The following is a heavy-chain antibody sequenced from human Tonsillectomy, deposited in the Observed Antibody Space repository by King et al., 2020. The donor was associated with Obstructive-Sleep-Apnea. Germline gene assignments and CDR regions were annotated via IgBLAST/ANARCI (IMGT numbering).Heavy chain of an antibody. J-gene: IGHJ6*02. Sequence: VQLQQWGAGLLKPSETLSLTCAVYGGSFSGYYWSWIRQPPGKGLEWVGEINHSGSTNYNPSLKSRVTISVDTSKNQFSLKLSSLTAADTAVYYCARVRYYGSGSYVAYYDMDVWGQGTTVTVSS. CDR2: INHSGST. CDR1: GGSFSGYY. V-gene: IGHV4-34*01. CDR3: ARVRYYGSGSYVAYYDMDV. D-gene: IGHD3-10*01.